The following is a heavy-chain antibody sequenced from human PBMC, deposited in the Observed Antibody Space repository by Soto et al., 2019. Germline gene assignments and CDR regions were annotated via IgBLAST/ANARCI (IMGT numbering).Heavy chain of an antibody. D-gene: IGHD3-16*02. J-gene: IGHJ4*02. CDR3: AAYCYTMTCTHFHGYS. Sequence: GGSLRLSCTGSGFTFSSYAMHWVRLAPGKGLEWVAVVSYDGSIENYADSVRGRFTISRDNSKNTVFLQMNSLRVEDTAVYYCAAYCYTMTCTHFHGYSWGQGTQV. CDR2: VSYDGSIE. CDR1: GFTFSSYA. V-gene: IGHV3-30*04.